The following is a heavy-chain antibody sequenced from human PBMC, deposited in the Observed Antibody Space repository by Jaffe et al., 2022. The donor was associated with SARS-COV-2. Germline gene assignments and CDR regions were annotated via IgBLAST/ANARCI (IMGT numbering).Heavy chain of an antibody. D-gene: IGHD3-22*01. CDR1: GFTFSSYG. CDR2: ISYDGSNK. Sequence: QVQLVESGGGVVQPGRSLRLSCAASGFTFSSYGMHWVRQAPGKGLEWVAVISYDGSNKYYADSVKGRFTISRDNSKNTLYLQMNSLRAEDTAVYYCAKDYSSAQRNYGMDVWGQGTTVTVSS. CDR3: AKDYSSAQRNYGMDV. J-gene: IGHJ6*02. V-gene: IGHV3-30*18.